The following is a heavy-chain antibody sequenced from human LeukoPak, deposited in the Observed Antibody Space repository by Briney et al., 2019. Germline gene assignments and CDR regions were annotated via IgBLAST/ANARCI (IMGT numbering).Heavy chain of an antibody. V-gene: IGHV3-30*04. CDR2: ISYDGSNK. D-gene: IGHD3-10*01. CDR1: GFTFSSYA. J-gene: IGHJ5*02. CDR3: AKDLMRDRWFGES. Sequence: GRSLRLSCAASGFTFSSYAMHWVRQAPGKGLEWVAVISYDGSNKYYADFVKGRFTISRDNFKNTLYLQMNSLTPEDTAVYYCAKDLMRDRWFGESWGQGTLVTVSS.